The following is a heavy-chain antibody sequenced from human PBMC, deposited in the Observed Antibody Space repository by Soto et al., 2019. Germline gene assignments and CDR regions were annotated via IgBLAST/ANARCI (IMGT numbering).Heavy chain of an antibody. Sequence: PGESLKISFKDSGNHFTNYWNVWVRQMPGKGPEWMGTIYPDDSDTRYGPSFQGQVTISADKSINTTYLQWSSLKASDTAIYYCATTQSSATFKTYYYDMHVWGQGTTVTVSS. V-gene: IGHV5-51*01. D-gene: IGHD3-10*01. J-gene: IGHJ6*02. CDR1: GNHFTNYW. CDR3: ATTQSSATFKTYYYDMHV. CDR2: IYPDDSDT.